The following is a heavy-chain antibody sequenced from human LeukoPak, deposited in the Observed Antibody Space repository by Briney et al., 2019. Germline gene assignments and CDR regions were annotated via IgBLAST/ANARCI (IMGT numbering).Heavy chain of an antibody. D-gene: IGHD3-16*01. CDR2: IYTSGSTGST. V-gene: IGHV4-4*07. CDR1: GGSISSYY. Sequence: SETLSLTCTVSGGSISSYYWSWIRQPAGKGLEWIGRIYTSGSTGSTNYNPSLMSRVTMSVDTSKSQFSLSLSSVTAADSAVYYCARANAWGCHLVEDYWGQGTLVTVSS. J-gene: IGHJ4*02. CDR3: ARANAWGCHLVEDY.